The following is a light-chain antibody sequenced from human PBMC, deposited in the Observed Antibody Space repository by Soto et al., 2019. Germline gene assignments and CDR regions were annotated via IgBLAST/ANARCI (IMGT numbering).Light chain of an antibody. V-gene: IGKV3-15*01. J-gene: IGKJ4*01. Sequence: EIVMTQSPATLSVSPGERVTLSCRASQSVSSNLAWYQQKPGQAPRLVIFGASIRATGIPARFSGSGSGTEFTLTVSSLQSEDFALYYCQQYNNWVTFGGGTKVEIK. CDR3: QQYNNWVT. CDR1: QSVSSN. CDR2: GAS.